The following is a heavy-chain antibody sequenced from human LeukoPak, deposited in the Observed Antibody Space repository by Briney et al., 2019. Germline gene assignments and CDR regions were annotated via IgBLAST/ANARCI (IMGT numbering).Heavy chain of an antibody. Sequence: GGSLRLSCAASGFAFSSYGMHWVRQAPGKGLEWVGRIKSKTDGGTTDYAAPVKGRFTISRDDSKNTLYLQMNSLKTEDTAVYYCTTDRNCSGGSCYSSFDYWGQGTLVTVSS. J-gene: IGHJ4*02. V-gene: IGHV3-15*01. D-gene: IGHD2-15*01. CDR3: TTDRNCSGGSCYSSFDY. CDR1: GFAFSSYG. CDR2: IKSKTDGGTT.